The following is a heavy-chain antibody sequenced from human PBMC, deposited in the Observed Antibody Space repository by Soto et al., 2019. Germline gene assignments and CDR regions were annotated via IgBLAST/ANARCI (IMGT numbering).Heavy chain of an antibody. Sequence: GGSLRLSCAASGFTFSSYSMNWVRQAPGKGLEWVSSISSSSSYIYYADSVKGRFTISRDKAKNSLYLQMNSLRAEDTAVYYCARAEGDCSGGSCYLSATPFDYWGQGTLVTVSS. V-gene: IGHV3-21*01. D-gene: IGHD2-15*01. CDR1: GFTFSSYS. CDR2: ISSSSSYI. CDR3: ARAEGDCSGGSCYLSATPFDY. J-gene: IGHJ4*02.